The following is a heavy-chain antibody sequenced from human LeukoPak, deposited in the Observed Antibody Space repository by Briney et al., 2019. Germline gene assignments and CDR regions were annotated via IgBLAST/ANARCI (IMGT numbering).Heavy chain of an antibody. Sequence: GGSLRLSCAASGFTFSKYAMSWGRQAPGKGLEWVSAISPSDGNTFYADSVKGRFTISRDNSKNTLSLQMNSLRAEDTALYYCAKDSSVPYGITDWGQGTLVTVSS. J-gene: IGHJ4*02. V-gene: IGHV3-23*01. D-gene: IGHD4-17*01. CDR1: GFTFSKYA. CDR2: ISPSDGNT. CDR3: AKDSSVPYGITD.